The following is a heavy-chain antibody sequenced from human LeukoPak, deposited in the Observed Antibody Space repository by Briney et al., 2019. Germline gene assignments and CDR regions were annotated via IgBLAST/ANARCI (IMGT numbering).Heavy chain of an antibody. V-gene: IGHV4-59*12. J-gene: IGHJ4*02. CDR2: IYYSGST. CDR1: GGSISSYY. Sequence: SETLSLTCTVSGGSISSYYWSWIRQPPGKGLEWIGYIYYSGSTNYNPSLKSRVTISVDTSKNQFSLKLSSVTAADTAVYYCARVGITMRVLDYWGQGTLVTVSS. CDR3: ARVGITMRVLDY. D-gene: IGHD3-22*01.